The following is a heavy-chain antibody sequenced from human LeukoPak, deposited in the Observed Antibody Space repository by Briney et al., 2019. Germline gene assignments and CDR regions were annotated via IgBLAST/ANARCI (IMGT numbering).Heavy chain of an antibody. CDR2: IYYSGST. J-gene: IGHJ4*02. CDR3: AKDTYDSSGYRPKPFDY. Sequence: SETLSLTCTVSGGSISSYYWNWIRQPPGKGLEWIGYIYYSGSTNYNPSLKSRVTISVDTSKSQFSPKLSSVTAADTAVYYCAKDTYDSSGYRPKPFDYWGQGTLVTVSS. CDR1: GGSISSYY. V-gene: IGHV4-59*01. D-gene: IGHD3-22*01.